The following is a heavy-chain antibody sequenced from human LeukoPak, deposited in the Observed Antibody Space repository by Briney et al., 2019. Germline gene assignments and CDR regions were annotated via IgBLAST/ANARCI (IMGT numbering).Heavy chain of an antibody. V-gene: IGHV5-51*01. CDR3: ARGYCSSTSCYNFDY. CDR2: IYPGDSDT. D-gene: IGHD2-2*02. J-gene: IGHJ4*02. CDR1: GYSFTSYW. Sequence: GESLKISCKGSGYSFTSYWTGWVRQMPGKGLEWMGIIYPGDSDTRYSPSFQGQVTISADKSISTAYLQWSSLKASDTAMYYCARGYCSSTSCYNFDYWGQGTLVTVSS.